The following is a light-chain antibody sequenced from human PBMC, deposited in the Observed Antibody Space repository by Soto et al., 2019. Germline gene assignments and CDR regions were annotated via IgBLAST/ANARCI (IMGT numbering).Light chain of an antibody. CDR2: DAS. J-gene: IGKJ1*01. V-gene: IGKV3-20*01. Sequence: EIVLKQSPGTLSFSPRDRATLSCRASQSVSSSSLAWYQQKRGQAPRLLIHDASSRATGIPDRFSGSGSGTDFTLTISSLEPEDVTVYYCQEYGVSPRTFGQGTKVDI. CDR1: QSVSSSS. CDR3: QEYGVSPRT.